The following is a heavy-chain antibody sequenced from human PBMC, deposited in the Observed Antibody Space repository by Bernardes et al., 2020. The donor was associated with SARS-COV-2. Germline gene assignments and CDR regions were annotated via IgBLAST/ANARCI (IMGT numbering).Heavy chain of an antibody. Sequence: GESLKISCKGSGYSFTSYWIGWVRQMPGKGLEWMGIIYPGDSDTRYSPSFQGQVTISADKSISTAYLQWSSLKASDTAMYYCARQSMVQGVINWFDPWGQGTLVTVSS. CDR2: IYPGDSDT. D-gene: IGHD3-10*01. CDR1: GYSFTSYW. V-gene: IGHV5-51*01. J-gene: IGHJ5*02. CDR3: ARQSMVQGVINWFDP.